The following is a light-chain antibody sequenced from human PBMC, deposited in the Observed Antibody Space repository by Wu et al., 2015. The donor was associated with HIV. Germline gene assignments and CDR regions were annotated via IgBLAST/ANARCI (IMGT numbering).Light chain of an antibody. CDR1: QSVSSY. V-gene: IGKV3-11*01. CDR3: QHRFNWPLI. Sequence: EIVLTQSPDTLSLSPGDRATLSCRASQSVSSYLAWYQQKPGQAPRLLMYDVSNRATGTPARFSGSGSGTDFTLTISSLESEDFAVYYCQHRFNWPLIFGQGTRLEIK. CDR2: DVS. J-gene: IGKJ5*01.